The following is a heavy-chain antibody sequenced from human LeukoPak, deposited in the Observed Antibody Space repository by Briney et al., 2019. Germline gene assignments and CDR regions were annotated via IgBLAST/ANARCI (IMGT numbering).Heavy chain of an antibody. CDR2: IHPNSGAT. CDR3: ARGTRIAAAGIDY. D-gene: IGHD6-13*01. J-gene: IGHJ4*02. Sequence: ASVTVSSKASGYTFFDYYMHWVRQAPGQGLEGMGWIHPNSGATNSAQKFQGRVTMTRDTSISTAYMDPSRLRSDDTAVYYCARGTRIAAAGIDYWGQGTLVTVSS. CDR1: GYTFFDYY. V-gene: IGHV1-2*02.